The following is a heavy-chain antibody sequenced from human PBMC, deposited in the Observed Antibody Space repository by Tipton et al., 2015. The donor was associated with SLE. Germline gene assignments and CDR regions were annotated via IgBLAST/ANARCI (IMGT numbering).Heavy chain of an antibody. CDR3: ARQQWLVRGLDY. D-gene: IGHD6-19*01. Sequence: TLSLTCTVSGGSISSYYWSWIRQPPGKGLEWIGYIYYSGSTNYNPSLKSRVTISVDTSKNQFSLKLSSVTAADTAVYYCARQQWLVRGLDYWGQGTLVTVSS. V-gene: IGHV4-59*08. CDR1: GGSISSYY. CDR2: IYYSGST. J-gene: IGHJ4*02.